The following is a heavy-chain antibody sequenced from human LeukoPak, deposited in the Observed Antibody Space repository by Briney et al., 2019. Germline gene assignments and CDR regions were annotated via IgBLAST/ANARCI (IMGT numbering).Heavy chain of an antibody. J-gene: IGHJ6*02. D-gene: IGHD3-3*01. CDR2: IFHSGST. CDR3: AGTLEWLLSTYGMDV. CDR1: GGSISSSNW. V-gene: IGHV4-4*02. Sequence: SGTLSLTCAVSGGSISSSNWWSWVRQPPGKGLEWIGEIFHSGSTNYNPSLKSRVTISVDKSKNQFSLKLNFVTAADTAVYYCAGTLEWLLSTYGMDVWGQGTTVTVSS.